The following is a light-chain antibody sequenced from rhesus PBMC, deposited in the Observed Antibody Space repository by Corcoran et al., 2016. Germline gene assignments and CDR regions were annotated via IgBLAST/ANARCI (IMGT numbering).Light chain of an antibody. CDR3: QQYNSLPYS. J-gene: IGKJ2*01. CDR1: QGIRSY. CDR2: YAT. Sequence: DIQMTQSPSSVSASVGDRVTITCRASQGIRSYLAWYQQKPGKAPKLLIYYATTLQSGVPSRVSGSGACTEFTLTISSLQPEDFATYYCQQYNSLPYSFGQGTKVEIK. V-gene: IGKV1-25*01.